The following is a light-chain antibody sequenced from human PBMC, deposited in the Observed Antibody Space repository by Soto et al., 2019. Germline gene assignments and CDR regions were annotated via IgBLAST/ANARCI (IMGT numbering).Light chain of an antibody. V-gene: IGKV1-5*03. CDR3: QQYSTYAWT. Sequence: DIQMTQSPSTLSASIGDTVTITCRASQSISSWLAWYQQRPGQAPRVLIYQTSRLERGAPGRVRGSGSGTEFTLTITSLQPDDFATYYCQQYSTYAWTFGHGTKVEIK. J-gene: IGKJ1*01. CDR1: QSISSW. CDR2: QTS.